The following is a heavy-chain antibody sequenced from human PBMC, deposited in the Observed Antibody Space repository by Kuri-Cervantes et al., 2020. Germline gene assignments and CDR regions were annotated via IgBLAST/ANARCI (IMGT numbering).Heavy chain of an antibody. CDR1: GFTFDDYA. CDR3: AKAPSKSCCEWWSFDL. V-gene: IGHV3-9*01. CDR2: ISWNSGSI. Sequence: SLKISCAASGFTFDDYAMHWVWQAPGKGLEWVSGISWNSGSIGYADSMKGRFTISRDNAKNSLYLQMNSLRAEDTALYYCAKAPSKSCCEWWSFDLWGHSTLVTVSS. J-gene: IGHJ2*01. D-gene: IGHD2-15*01.